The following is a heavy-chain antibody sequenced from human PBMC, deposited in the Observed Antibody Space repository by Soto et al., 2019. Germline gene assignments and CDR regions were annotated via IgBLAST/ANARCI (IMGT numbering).Heavy chain of an antibody. V-gene: IGHV4-31*03. Sequence: SETLSLTCTVSGGSISSGGYYWSWIRQHPGKGLEWIGYIYYSGSTYYNPSLKSRVTISVDTSKNQFSLKLSSVTAADTAVYCCARGGYCSGGSCYRPPWFDPWGQGTLVTVSS. CDR3: ARGGYCSGGSCYRPPWFDP. CDR1: GGSISSGGYY. J-gene: IGHJ5*02. CDR2: IYYSGST. D-gene: IGHD2-15*01.